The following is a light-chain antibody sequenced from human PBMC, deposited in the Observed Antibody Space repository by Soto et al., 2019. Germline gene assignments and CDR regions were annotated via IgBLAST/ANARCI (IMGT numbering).Light chain of an antibody. CDR3: MQSTHCPPP. V-gene: IGKV2-30*01. CDR2: QVS. CDR1: QSLGYGDGNTY. Sequence: DVVMAQSPLSLPVTLGQPASISCRSNQSLGYGDGNTYLSWMQQRPGQSPRRLIYQVSKRDSGVPGRFSGRGSGTDFTLKISRVEAEDVVVYYCMQSTHCPPPFGQGTRLE. J-gene: IGKJ5*01.